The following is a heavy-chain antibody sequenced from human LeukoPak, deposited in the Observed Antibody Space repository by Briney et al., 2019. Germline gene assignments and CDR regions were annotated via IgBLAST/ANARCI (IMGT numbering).Heavy chain of an antibody. CDR3: ARDRGGYCSGGSCSRGDAFDI. Sequence: SGTLSLTCAVSGASISSSNWWSWIRQPPGKGLEWIGEIYHSGSTNYNPSLKSRVTISVDKSKNQFSLKLSSATAADTAVYYCARDRGGYCSGGSCSRGDAFDIWGQGTMVTVSS. V-gene: IGHV4-4*02. CDR2: IYHSGST. J-gene: IGHJ3*02. D-gene: IGHD2-15*01. CDR1: GASISSSNW.